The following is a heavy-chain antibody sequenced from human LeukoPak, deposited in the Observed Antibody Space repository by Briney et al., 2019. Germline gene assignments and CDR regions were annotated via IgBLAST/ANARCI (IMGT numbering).Heavy chain of an antibody. D-gene: IGHD5-24*01. V-gene: IGHV3-21*01. CDR1: GFTFSSYS. Sequence: GGSLRLSCAASGFTFSSYSMNWVRQAPGKGLEWVSSISSGSSYIYYADSVKGRFTISRDNAKNSLYLQMNSLRAEDTAVYYCARDRKRWLQLGWFDPWGQGTLVTVSS. CDR3: ARDRKRWLQLGWFDP. CDR2: ISSGSSYI. J-gene: IGHJ5*02.